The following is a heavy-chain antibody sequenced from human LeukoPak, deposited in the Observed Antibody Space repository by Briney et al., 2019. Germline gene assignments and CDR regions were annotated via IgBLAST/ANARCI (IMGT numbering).Heavy chain of an antibody. V-gene: IGHV4-39*07. CDR2: LLYSGST. Sequence: SETLSLTCTVSGGSISRSCYYWGWMRQPPGKGLEWIGSLLYSGSTYYEPSLKSRVTISVDTSKNQFSLKLSSVTAADTAVYYCAREGDGYSYIEYWGQGTLVTVSS. D-gene: IGHD5-24*01. J-gene: IGHJ4*02. CDR1: GGSISRSCYY. CDR3: AREGDGYSYIEY.